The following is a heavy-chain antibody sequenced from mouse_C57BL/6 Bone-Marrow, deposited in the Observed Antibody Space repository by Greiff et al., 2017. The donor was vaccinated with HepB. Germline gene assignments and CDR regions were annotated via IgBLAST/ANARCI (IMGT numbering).Heavy chain of an antibody. J-gene: IGHJ1*03. CDR1: GYTFTGYW. Sequence: VQLQQSGAELMKPGASVKLSCKATGYTFTGYWIEWVKQRPGHGLEWIGEILPGSGSTNYNEKFKGKATFTADTSSNPADMQLSSLTTEDSAIYYCASPDGSRRGYWYFDVWGTGTTVTVSS. CDR3: ASPDGSRRGYWYFDV. CDR2: ILPGSGST. D-gene: IGHD1-1*01. V-gene: IGHV1-9*01.